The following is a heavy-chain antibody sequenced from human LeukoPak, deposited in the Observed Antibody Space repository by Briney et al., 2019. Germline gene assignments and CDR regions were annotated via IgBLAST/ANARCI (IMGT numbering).Heavy chain of an antibody. V-gene: IGHV3-11*05. CDR1: GFTFSDYY. D-gene: IGHD6-19*01. CDR3: ARDSNSGSDAFDI. Sequence: GGSLRLSCAASGFTFSDYYMSWIRQAPGKGLEWVSYISSSSSYTNYADSVKGRFTISRDNAKNSLYLQMNSLRAEDTAVYYCARDSNSGSDAFDIWGQGTMVTVSS. CDR2: ISSSSSYT. J-gene: IGHJ3*02.